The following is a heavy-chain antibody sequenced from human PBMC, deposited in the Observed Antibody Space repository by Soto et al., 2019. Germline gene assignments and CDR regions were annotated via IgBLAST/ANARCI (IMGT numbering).Heavy chain of an antibody. Sequence: GESLKISCKGSGYSFTSYWIGWVRQMPGKGLEWMGIIYPGDSDTRYSPSFQGQVTISADKSISTAYLQWSSLKASDTAMYYCARQKDDILTRTSDWGQGTLVTVSS. CDR2: IYPGDSDT. CDR3: ARQKDDILTRTSD. D-gene: IGHD3-9*01. J-gene: IGHJ4*02. V-gene: IGHV5-51*01. CDR1: GYSFTSYW.